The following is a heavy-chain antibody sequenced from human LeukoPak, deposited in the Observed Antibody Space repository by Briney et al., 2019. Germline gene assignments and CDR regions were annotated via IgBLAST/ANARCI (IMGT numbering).Heavy chain of an antibody. CDR2: ISSSSSYI. CDR3: AKAGTGTNMIFDY. V-gene: IGHV3-21*01. J-gene: IGHJ4*02. D-gene: IGHD1-1*01. Sequence: PGGSLRLSCAASGFTFSRHWMHWVRQAPGKGLEWVSSISSSSSYIYYADSVKGRFTISRDNAKNSLYLQMNSLRAEDTAVYYCAKAGTGTNMIFDYWGQGTLVTVSS. CDR1: GFTFSRHW.